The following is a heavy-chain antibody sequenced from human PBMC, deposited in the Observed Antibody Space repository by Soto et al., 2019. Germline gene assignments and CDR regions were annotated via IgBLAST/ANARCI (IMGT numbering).Heavy chain of an antibody. CDR1: GGSFSGYY. CDR3: ARGGYFDY. J-gene: IGHJ4*02. V-gene: IGHV4-34*01. Sequence: QVQLQQWGAGLLKPSETLSLTCAVYGGSFSGYYWSWIRQPPGKGLEWIGEINHSGSTNYNPSLXKXVXXSVATSKNQFSLKLSSVTAADTAVYYCARGGYFDYWGQGTLVTVSS. CDR2: INHSGST.